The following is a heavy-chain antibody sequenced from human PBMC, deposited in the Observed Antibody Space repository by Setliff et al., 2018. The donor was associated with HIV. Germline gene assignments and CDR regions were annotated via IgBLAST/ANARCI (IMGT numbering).Heavy chain of an antibody. Sequence: ASVKVSCKASADTFTNCLINWVRQATGQGLEWMGWMNPNSGNRGYAQKFQGRVTISRNTSTSTAYMDLRSLRSDDTAVYFCARDGEYQVLHYYYSGMDVWGQGTTVTVSS. V-gene: IGHV1-8*03. CDR2: MNPNSGNR. D-gene: IGHD2-2*01. CDR1: ADTFTNCL. J-gene: IGHJ6*02. CDR3: ARDGEYQVLHYYYSGMDV.